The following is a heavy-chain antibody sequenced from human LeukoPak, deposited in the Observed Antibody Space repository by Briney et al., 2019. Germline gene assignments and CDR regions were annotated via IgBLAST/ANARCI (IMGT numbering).Heavy chain of an antibody. CDR1: GGSISSYY. V-gene: IGHV4-4*07. CDR3: ARGVGYTHTYFDD. J-gene: IGHJ4*02. D-gene: IGHD2-2*02. CDR2: IYTSGST. Sequence: SETLSLTCTVSGGSISSYYWSWIRQPAGKGLEWIGRIYTSGSTSYNPSLKSRVTMSVDMSKNQFSPKLTPVTAADTAIYYCARGVGYTHTYFDDWGQGTLVTVSS.